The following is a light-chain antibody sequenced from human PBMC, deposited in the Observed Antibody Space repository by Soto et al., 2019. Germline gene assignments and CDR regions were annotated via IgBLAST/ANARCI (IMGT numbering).Light chain of an antibody. J-gene: IGKJ1*01. CDR2: HAS. V-gene: IGKV1-5*01. CDR3: QQYNSYST. Sequence: DIKLTQSPSTLSSSVGDRVTITCRASQSISRFLAWYQHQPGTAPKVLIYHASNLQSGVPSRFSGSVSGKEFTLTISRLQPDDFATYYCQQYNSYSTFGQGTKVDI. CDR1: QSISRF.